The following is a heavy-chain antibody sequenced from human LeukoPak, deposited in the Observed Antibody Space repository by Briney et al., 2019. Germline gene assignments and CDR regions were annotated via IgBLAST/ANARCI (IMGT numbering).Heavy chain of an antibody. J-gene: IGHJ4*02. CDR3: ARGRNIEMTTMSGGSDY. D-gene: IGHD5-24*01. CDR2: LNPNSGDT. CDR1: GYTFTDYY. Sequence: EASVKVSCKASGYTFTDYYMHGVRQAPGQGLEWMGWLNPNSGDTNYAQKFQGRGSMTRDTSIGTAYMDLSDLRSDDTAVYYCARGRNIEMTTMSGGSDYWGQGTLVTVSS. V-gene: IGHV1-2*02.